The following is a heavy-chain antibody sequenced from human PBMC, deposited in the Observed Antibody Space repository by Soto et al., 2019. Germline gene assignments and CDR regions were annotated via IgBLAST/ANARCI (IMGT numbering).Heavy chain of an antibody. Sequence: GASVKVSCTASGYIFSNYYIHWVRQAPGQGLEWMGIINPSGSSTRYAQKFQGRITMTRDTSSSTVYMELSSLRFEDTAVYYCARDVGDSGSHWFDPWGQGSLVTVSS. D-gene: IGHD1-26*01. CDR1: GYIFSNYY. V-gene: IGHV1-46*01. CDR2: INPSGSST. CDR3: ARDVGDSGSHWFDP. J-gene: IGHJ5*02.